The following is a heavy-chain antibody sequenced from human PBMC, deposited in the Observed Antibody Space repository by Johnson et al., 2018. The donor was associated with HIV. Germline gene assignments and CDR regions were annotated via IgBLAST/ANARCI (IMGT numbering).Heavy chain of an antibody. CDR3: ARIPGSGWGQDACDI. CDR2: ISSSGSTI. CDR1: GFTFSDYY. Sequence: QVQLVESGGGLVKPGGSLRLSCVASGFTFSDYYMTWIRQAPRKGLEWVSYISSSGSTIYYADSVKGRFTISRDNARNSLFLQMNSLSAEDTAVYYCARIPGSGWGQDACDIWGQGTLVTVSS. D-gene: IGHD6-19*01. V-gene: IGHV3-11*04. J-gene: IGHJ3*02.